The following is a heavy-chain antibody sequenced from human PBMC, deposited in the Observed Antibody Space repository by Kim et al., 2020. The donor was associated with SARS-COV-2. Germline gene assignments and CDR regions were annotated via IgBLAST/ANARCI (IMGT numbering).Heavy chain of an antibody. CDR1: GGTFSSYA. V-gene: IGHV1-69*04. CDR3: ARGLGYCSSTSCFYGMDV. D-gene: IGHD2-2*01. Sequence: SVKVSCKASGGTFSSYAISWVRQAPGQGLEWMGRIIPILGIANYAQKFQGRVTITADKSTSTAYMELSSLRSEDTAVYYCARGLGYCSSTSCFYGMDVWGQGTTVTVSS. CDR2: IIPILGIA. J-gene: IGHJ6*02.